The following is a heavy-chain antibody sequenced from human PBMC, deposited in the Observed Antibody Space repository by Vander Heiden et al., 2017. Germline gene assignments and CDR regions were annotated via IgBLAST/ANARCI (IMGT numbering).Heavy chain of an antibody. D-gene: IGHD1-26*01. CDR3: ARDLVGATPPYYYFGMDV. J-gene: IGHJ6*02. Sequence: QVQPVESGGGVVQPGRSLRLSCTASGFCFRCYGMHGVVQSPWKGRGWVAVIWYDGCNKYCADSVKGRFTISRDNATNTLYLQMNSLRAEDTAVYYCARDLVGATPPYYYFGMDVWGQGTTVTVSS. CDR2: IWYDGCNK. CDR1: GFCFRCYG. V-gene: IGHV3-33*01.